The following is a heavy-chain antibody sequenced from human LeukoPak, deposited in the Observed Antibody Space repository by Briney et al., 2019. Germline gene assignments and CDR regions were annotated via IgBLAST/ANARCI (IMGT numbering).Heavy chain of an antibody. CDR1: GYTFTGYYGYY. CDR2: INPNSGDT. CDR3: AREGRSGAIAAAGTYNWFDP. D-gene: IGHD6-13*01. Sequence: ASVKVSCKASGYTFTGYYGYYMHWVRQAPGEGLEWLVWINPNSGDTKYAQKFQGRVTMTRDSSISTAYMELSSLRSDDTAVYYCAREGRSGAIAAAGTYNWFDPWGQGALVTVSS. V-gene: IGHV1-2*02. J-gene: IGHJ5*02.